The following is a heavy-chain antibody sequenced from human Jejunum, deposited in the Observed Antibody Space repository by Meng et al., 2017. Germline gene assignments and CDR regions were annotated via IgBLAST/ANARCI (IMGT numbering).Heavy chain of an antibody. CDR3: ATFSRI. V-gene: IGHV3-7*01. CDR2: IKEDGSDK. D-gene: IGHD2/OR15-2a*01. CDR1: GFSVSGYW. J-gene: IGHJ3*02. Sequence: GESLKISCAASGFSVSGYWMAWVRQAPGKGLEWVASIKEDGSDKYYVDSVKGRFTISKDNAKNSLFLQMNSLRAEDTAIYYCATFSRIWGQGTMVTVSS.